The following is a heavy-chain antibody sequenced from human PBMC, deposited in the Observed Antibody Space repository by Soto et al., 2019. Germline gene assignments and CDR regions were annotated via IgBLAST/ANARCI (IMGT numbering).Heavy chain of an antibody. CDR3: ARLVEQLVFASNWFDP. J-gene: IGHJ5*02. CDR2: IYYSGST. D-gene: IGHD6-6*01. Sequence: SETLSLTCTVSGGSISSYYWSWIRQPPGKGLEWIGYIYYSGSTNYNPSLKSRVTISVDTSKNQFSLKLSSVTAADTAVYYCARLVEQLVFASNWFDPWGQGTLVTVSS. CDR1: GGSISSYY. V-gene: IGHV4-59*08.